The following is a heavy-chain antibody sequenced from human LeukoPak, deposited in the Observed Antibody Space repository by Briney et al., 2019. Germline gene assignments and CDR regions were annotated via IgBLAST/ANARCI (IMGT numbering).Heavy chain of an antibody. CDR1: GYTFSGHC. D-gene: IGHD6-19*01. V-gene: IGHV1-2*02. CDR3: AREGWDQRDTAAFDY. CDR2: INPNSGDS. J-gene: IGHJ4*02. Sequence: APVKVSCKASGYTFSGHCMHWARQAPGQGLEWMGWINPNSGDSNSAQKFQGRVTMTRDTSISTVYMDLSRLRPDDTAVYYCAREGWDQRDTAAFDYWGQGTLVTVSS.